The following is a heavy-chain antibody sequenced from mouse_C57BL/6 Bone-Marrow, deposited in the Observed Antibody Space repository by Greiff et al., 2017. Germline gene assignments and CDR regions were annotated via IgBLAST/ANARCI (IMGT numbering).Heavy chain of an antibody. D-gene: IGHD1-1*01. CDR2: INPNNGGT. V-gene: IGHV1-22*01. CDR1: GYTFTDYN. J-gene: IGHJ1*03. CDR3: ARWAYYYGSSYDWYFDV. Sequence: VQLQQSGPELVKPGASVKMSCKASGYTFTDYNMHWVKQSHGKSLEWIGNINPNNGGTSYNQKFKGKATLTVNKSSSTAYMELRSLTSEESAVYYCARWAYYYGSSYDWYFDVWGTGTTVTVAS.